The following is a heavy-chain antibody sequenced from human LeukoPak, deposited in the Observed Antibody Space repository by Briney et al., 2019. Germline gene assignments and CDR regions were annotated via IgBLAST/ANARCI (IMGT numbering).Heavy chain of an antibody. Sequence: GGSLRLSCAASGFTFSNAWMSWVRQAPGKGLEWVGRIKSKTDGGTTDYAAPVKGRFTISRDDSKNTLYLQMNSLKTEDTAVYYCTTSRYGSGSYYVYFDYWDQGTLVTVSS. V-gene: IGHV3-15*01. D-gene: IGHD3-10*01. J-gene: IGHJ4*02. CDR3: TTSRYGSGSYYVYFDY. CDR1: GFTFSNAW. CDR2: IKSKTDGGTT.